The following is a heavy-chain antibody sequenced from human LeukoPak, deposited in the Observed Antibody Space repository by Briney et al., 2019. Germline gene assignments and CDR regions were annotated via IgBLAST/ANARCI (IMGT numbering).Heavy chain of an antibody. D-gene: IGHD3-3*01. CDR3: ARAIRGYYREDYYYGMDV. Sequence: SETLTLTCAVSGGSISSYDRSWIRQPPGKGLEWIGSIYYSGSTNYNPSLMSRVTISVDTSKNQFSLKLSSVTAADTAVYYCARAIRGYYREDYYYGMDVWGKGTTVTVSS. CDR1: GGSISSYD. V-gene: IGHV4-59*01. J-gene: IGHJ6*04. CDR2: IYYSGST.